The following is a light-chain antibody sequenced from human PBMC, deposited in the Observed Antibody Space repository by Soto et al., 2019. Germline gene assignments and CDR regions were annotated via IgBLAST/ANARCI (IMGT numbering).Light chain of an antibody. CDR1: QSISSD. J-gene: IGKJ5*01. CDR3: QQYNKWPPIT. CDR2: GAS. Sequence: EIVMTQSPDTLSVSPGERATLSCRASQSISSDLAWYQQKPGQAPRLLISGASTRATGIPARFSGSGSGTEFTLTISSLQSEDLAVYYCQQYNKWPPITFGQGTRLEIK. V-gene: IGKV3-15*01.